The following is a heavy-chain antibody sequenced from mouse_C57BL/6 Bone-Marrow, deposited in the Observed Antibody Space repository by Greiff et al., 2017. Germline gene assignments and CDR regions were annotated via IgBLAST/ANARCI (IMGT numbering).Heavy chain of an antibody. CDR1: GYTFTSYG. J-gene: IGHJ4*01. D-gene: IGHD1-1*01. CDR2: IYPRSGNT. CDR3: ARGEASYYYGSKGMDY. Sequence: VQLQQSGAELARPGASVKLSCKASGYTFTSYGISWVKQRTGQGLEWIGEIYPRSGNTYYNEKFKGKATLTADNSSSTAYMELRSLTSEDSAVYFCARGEASYYYGSKGMDYWGQGTSVTVSS. V-gene: IGHV1-81*01.